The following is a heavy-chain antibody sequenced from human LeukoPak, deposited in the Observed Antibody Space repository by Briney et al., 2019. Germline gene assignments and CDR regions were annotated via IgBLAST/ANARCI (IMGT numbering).Heavy chain of an antibody. CDR2: TIPIFGTA. CDR1: GGTLRSYA. V-gene: IGHV1-69*05. D-gene: IGHD3-16*01. J-gene: IGHJ4*02. Sequence: ASVKVSCKASGGTLRSYAISWVRQAPGQGLEWMGGTIPIFGTATYAQRFQGRVTITTDESRSTAYMELNSLRSDDTAVYYCVREGEPQTFAYWGQGTLVTVSS. CDR3: VREGEPQTFAY.